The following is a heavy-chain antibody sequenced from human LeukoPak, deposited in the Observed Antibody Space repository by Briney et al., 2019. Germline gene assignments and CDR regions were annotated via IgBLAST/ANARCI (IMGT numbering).Heavy chain of an antibody. J-gene: IGHJ3*02. CDR3: ARDRTAHYGSGSDAFDI. V-gene: IGHV1-18*01. CDR1: GYTFASYG. Sequence: ASVKVSCKASGYTFASYGISWVRQAPGQGLEWMGWISAYNGNTNYAQKLQGRVTMTTDTSTSTAYMELRSLRSDDTAVYYCARDRTAHYGSGSDAFDIWGQGTMVTVSS. D-gene: IGHD3-10*01. CDR2: ISAYNGNT.